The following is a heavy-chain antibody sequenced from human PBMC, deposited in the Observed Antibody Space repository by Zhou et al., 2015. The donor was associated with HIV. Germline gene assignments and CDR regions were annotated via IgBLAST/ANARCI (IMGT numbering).Heavy chain of an antibody. CDR1: GSTFSDSE. J-gene: IGHJ6*02. CDR2: IIHMFGPAAS. V-gene: IGHV1-69*19. CDR3: ASRPKASCSSPSCSIRDFYFRGLDV. D-gene: IGHD2-2*01. Sequence: QVQLVQSGTEVKRPGSSVKVSCKASGSTFSDSEISWVRQAPGQGLEWMGGIIHMFGPAASNFAQKFQGRVAITADESTSTAYMELSSLTSEDTAVYFCASRPKASCSSPSCSIRDFYFRGLDVWGQGTTVTVSS.